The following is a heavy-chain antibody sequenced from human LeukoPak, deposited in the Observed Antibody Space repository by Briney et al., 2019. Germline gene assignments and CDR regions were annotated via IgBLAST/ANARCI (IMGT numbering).Heavy chain of an antibody. CDR2: INAGNGNT. CDR1: GYTFTSYA. J-gene: IGHJ6*02. D-gene: IGHD3-3*01. V-gene: IGHV1-3*01. CDR3: ARDSGTYYDFWSGYYGMDV. Sequence: ASVKVSCKASGYTFTSYAMHWVRQAPGQRLEWMGWINAGNGNTKYSQKFQGRVTITRDTSASTAYMELSSLRSEGTAVYYCARDSGTYYDFWSGYYGMDVWGQGTTVTVSS.